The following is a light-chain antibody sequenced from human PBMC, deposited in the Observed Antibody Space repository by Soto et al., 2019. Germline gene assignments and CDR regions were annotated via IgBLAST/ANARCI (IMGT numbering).Light chain of an antibody. Sequence: ETVLSQSPATLSVSKGARVTLSCRASQSVISHLAWYQQKPGQAPRLLIYGASTRATDIPARFSGGGSGTEFTLTINSLQSEDFAVYYCQQRNIWPPVPFGQGTRLEI. CDR3: QQRNIWPPVP. CDR2: GAS. CDR1: QSVISH. V-gene: IGKV3-15*01. J-gene: IGKJ5*01.